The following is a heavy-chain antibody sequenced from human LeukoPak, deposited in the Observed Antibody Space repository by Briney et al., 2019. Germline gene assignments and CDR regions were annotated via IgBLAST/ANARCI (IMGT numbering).Heavy chain of an antibody. CDR3: ARAPDYYYDSSGYPPSVAFDI. J-gene: IGHJ3*02. CDR2: IIPIFGTA. CDR1: GGTFSSYA. D-gene: IGHD3-22*01. Sequence: ASVKVSCKASGGTFSSYAINWVRQAPGQGLEWMGGIIPIFGTANYAQKFQGRVTITTDESTSTAYMELSSLRSEDTAVYYCARAPDYYYDSSGYPPSVAFDIWGQGTMVTVSS. V-gene: IGHV1-69*05.